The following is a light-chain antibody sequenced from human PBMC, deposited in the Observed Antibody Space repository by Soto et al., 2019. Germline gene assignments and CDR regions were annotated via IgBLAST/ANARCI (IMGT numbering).Light chain of an antibody. CDR2: AAS. Sequence: DIQMTQSPSSLSASVGDRVTITCRASQSIGSYFNWYQQKPGKAPKLLIYAASALESGVPSRFSGSGSGTDFTITISSLQPGDFATYYCQKSYSTPWTFGQGTKV. V-gene: IGKV1-39*01. CDR1: QSIGSY. J-gene: IGKJ1*01. CDR3: QKSYSTPWT.